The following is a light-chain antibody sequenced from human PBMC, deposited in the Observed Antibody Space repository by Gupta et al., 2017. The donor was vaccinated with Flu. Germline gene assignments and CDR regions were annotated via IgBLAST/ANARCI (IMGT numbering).Light chain of an antibody. CDR2: DDS. Sequence: SYALTQPPSVSVAPGKTARITCGGNNMGSKSVHWYQQKPGQAPVPVVYDDSDRPSGIPERFSGSNSGNTATRIISRVEAGDEADYYCQVWDSSSDQYVFGTGTKVTVL. J-gene: IGLJ1*01. V-gene: IGLV3-21*03. CDR1: NMGSKS. CDR3: QVWDSSSDQYV.